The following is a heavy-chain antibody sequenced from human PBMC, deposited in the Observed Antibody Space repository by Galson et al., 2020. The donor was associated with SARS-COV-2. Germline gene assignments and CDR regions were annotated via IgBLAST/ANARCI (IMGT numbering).Heavy chain of an antibody. CDR3: AKDSGGPLTSGWYYFDC. D-gene: IGHD6-13*01. Sequence: QAGGSLRLSCAASGFTFSSYAMNWVRQAPGQGLEWVSGISGSGKTYYAGSVEGRFTISRDNSKNMVYLQMNRLRAEDTATYYCAKDSGGPLTSGWYYFDCWGQGILVTVSS. J-gene: IGHJ4*02. CDR2: ISGSGKT. V-gene: IGHV3-23*01. CDR1: GFTFSSYA.